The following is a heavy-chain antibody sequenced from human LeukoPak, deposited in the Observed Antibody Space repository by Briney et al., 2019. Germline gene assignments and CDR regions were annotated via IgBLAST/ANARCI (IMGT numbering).Heavy chain of an antibody. CDR2: NIISSGKT. CDR1: GYTFISYT. V-gene: IGHV1-3*02. D-gene: IGHD4-17*01. CDR3: ARENYGVFDS. Sequence: AAVKVSCKASGYTFISYTIHWVRQAPGQGLEWLGCNIISSGKTQYSTEFQGRVTITRDTSANTAYTELSRLRSEDMGVYYCARENYGVFDSWGQGTLVSVSS. J-gene: IGHJ4*02.